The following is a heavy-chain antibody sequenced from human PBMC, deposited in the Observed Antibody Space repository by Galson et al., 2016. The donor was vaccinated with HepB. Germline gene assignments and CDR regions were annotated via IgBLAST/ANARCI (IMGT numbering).Heavy chain of an antibody. V-gene: IGHV1-18*01. CDR2: ISPYNGNT. D-gene: IGHD3-10*01. CDR1: GYPFIPYG. Sequence: SVQVSCKASGYPFIPYGIPLVRQAPGEGLEWIGWISPYNGNTDHAQKFQGRVTMTTDRSTSTAYMELRSLRSDDTAVYYCARYGSGSYLNYWGQGTLVTVSS. J-gene: IGHJ4*02. CDR3: ARYGSGSYLNY.